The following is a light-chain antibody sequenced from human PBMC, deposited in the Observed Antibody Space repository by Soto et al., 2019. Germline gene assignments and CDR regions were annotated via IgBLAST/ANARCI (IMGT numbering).Light chain of an antibody. CDR3: QQFGTSPRT. Sequence: EIVLPQSPASLSLSPGARATLSCGASQIVASTNLAWYQYKPGLSPRLLIYDASKRAADIPDRFSGSWSGTVFTLTISRVESEDSAVYYCQQFGTSPRTFGRGTKLE. CDR1: QIVASTN. CDR2: DAS. J-gene: IGKJ4*01. V-gene: IGKV3D-20*01.